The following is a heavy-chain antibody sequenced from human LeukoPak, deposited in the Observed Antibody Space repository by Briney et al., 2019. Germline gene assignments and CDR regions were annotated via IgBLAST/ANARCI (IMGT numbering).Heavy chain of an antibody. CDR2: ICDSRNA. CDR3: ARHEVYCSSTSCSTFDP. CDR1: GGSINSGASC. D-gene: IGHD2-2*01. V-gene: IGHV4-31*03. J-gene: IGHJ5*02. Sequence: TLSLTCTVSGGSINSGASCWSWIRRHPGEGLEWIGFICDSRNAYYNASLKSRVSISLDTSENQFSLKLSSVTAADTAVYYCARHEVYCSSTSCSTFDPWGQGTLVTVSS.